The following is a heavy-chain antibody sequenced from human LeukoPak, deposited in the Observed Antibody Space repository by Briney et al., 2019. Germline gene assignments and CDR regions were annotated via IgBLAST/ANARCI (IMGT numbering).Heavy chain of an antibody. CDR1: GFSFSSSW. D-gene: IGHD3-3*01. CDR2: IKQDGSEK. CDR3: ARVIFGVVISPYFDH. V-gene: IGHV3-7*01. Sequence: GGSLRLSCAASGFSFSSSWMSWVRQAPGKGLEWVANIKQDGSEKYYVDSVKGRFTISRDNAKNSLYLQTSRLRVEDTAVYYCARVIFGVVISPYFDHWGQGTLVTVSS. J-gene: IGHJ4*02.